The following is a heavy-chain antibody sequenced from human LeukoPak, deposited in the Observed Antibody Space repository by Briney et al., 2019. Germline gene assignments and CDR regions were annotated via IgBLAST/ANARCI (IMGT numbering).Heavy chain of an antibody. D-gene: IGHD4-17*01. CDR1: GDSVSSNSAA. J-gene: IGHJ6*02. V-gene: IGHV6-1*01. CDR2: TYYRSKWYN. CDR3: ASTVTTLSVYYYGMDV. Sequence: SQTLSLTCAISGDSVSSNSAAWNWIRQSPSRGLEWLGRTYYRSKWYNDYAVSVKSRITINPDTSKNQFSLQLNSVTPEDTAVYYCASTVTTLSVYYYGMDVWGQGTTVTVSS.